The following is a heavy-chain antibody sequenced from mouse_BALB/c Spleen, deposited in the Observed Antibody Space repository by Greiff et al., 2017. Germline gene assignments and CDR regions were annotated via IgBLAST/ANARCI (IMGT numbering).Heavy chain of an antibody. CDR1: GFTFSSYA. Sequence: EVQLVESGGGLVKPGGSLKLSCAASGFTFSSYAMSWVRQTPEKRLEWVASISSGGSTYYPDSVKGRFTISRDNARNILYLQMSSLRSEDTAMYYCATYYRYLYYYAMDYWGQGTSVTVSS. D-gene: IGHD2-14*01. V-gene: IGHV5-6-5*01. CDR2: ISSGGST. CDR3: ATYYRYLYYYAMDY. J-gene: IGHJ4*01.